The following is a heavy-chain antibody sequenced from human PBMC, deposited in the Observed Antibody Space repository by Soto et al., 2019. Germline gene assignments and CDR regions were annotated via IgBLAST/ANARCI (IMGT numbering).Heavy chain of an antibody. J-gene: IGHJ4*02. Sequence: SGKGSCKSAGYNFNTFESYWGRQANGHGLEWLGWMHPHSGNTGYAQELGGRVTMTRNTSNTTAYMELTSLTSDDTGVYYCAGGNFRYWGQGTLVTVSS. CDR2: MHPHSGNT. CDR3: AGGNFRY. CDR1: GYNFNTFE. V-gene: IGHV1-8*02.